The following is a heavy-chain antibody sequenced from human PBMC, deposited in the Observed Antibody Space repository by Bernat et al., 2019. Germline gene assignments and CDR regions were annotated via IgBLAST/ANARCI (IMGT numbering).Heavy chain of an antibody. J-gene: IGHJ5*02. CDR1: GGSISSSSYY. Sequence: QLQLQESGPGLVKPSETLSLTCPVSGGSISSSSYYWGWIRQAPGKGLEWVGSFYYTGGTYYNPSLHSRVTMSVDTSKHQFSLTLSSVTAADPAVYYCARGSRRYSWFDPWGQGTLVTVSS. V-gene: IGHV4-39*01. CDR3: ARGSRRYSWFDP. CDR2: FYYTGGT.